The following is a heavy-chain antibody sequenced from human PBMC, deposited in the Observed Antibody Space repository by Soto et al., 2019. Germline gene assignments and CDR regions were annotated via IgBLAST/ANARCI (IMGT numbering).Heavy chain of an antibody. CDR2: ISYDGSNK. CDR1: GFTFSSYA. D-gene: IGHD6-19*01. Sequence: GGSLRLSCAASGFTFSSYAMHWVRQAPGKGLEWVAVISYDGSNKYYADSVKGRFTISRDNSKNTLYLQMNSLRAEDTAVYYCARDPGIAVADHAFDIWGQGTMVTVSS. CDR3: ARDPGIAVADHAFDI. J-gene: IGHJ3*02. V-gene: IGHV3-30-3*01.